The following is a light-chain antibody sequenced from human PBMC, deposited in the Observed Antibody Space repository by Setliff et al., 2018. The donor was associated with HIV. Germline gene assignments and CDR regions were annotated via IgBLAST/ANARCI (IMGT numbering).Light chain of an antibody. CDR1: SSDVGTYNY. J-gene: IGLJ3*02. CDR3: SSYTSSNP. CDR2: EVS. V-gene: IGLV2-14*01. Sequence: QSVLTQPASVSGSPGQSITISCTGTSSDVGTYNYVSWYQQHPGKAPKLMIYEVSNRPSGVSNRFSGSKSGNTASLTISGLQAEDEADYYCSSYTSSNPFGGGTKVTVL.